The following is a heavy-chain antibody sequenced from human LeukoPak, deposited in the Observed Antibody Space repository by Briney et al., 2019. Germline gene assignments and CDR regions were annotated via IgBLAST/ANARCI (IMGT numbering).Heavy chain of an antibody. CDR1: GFTFSSYA. CDR2: ISGSGGST. D-gene: IGHD3-22*01. J-gene: IGHJ4*02. Sequence: PGGSLRLSCAASGFTFSSYAMGWVRKAPGKGLEGFLAISGSGGSTYSADSVKGRFPISRDNSKNTLYLQMNSLRAEDTAVYYCAKTKRDYYDSSGYATGWGQGTLVTVSS. V-gene: IGHV3-23*01. CDR3: AKTKRDYYDSSGYATG.